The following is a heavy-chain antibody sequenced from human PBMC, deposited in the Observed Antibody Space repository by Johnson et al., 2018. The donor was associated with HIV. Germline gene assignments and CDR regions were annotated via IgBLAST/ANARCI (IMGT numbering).Heavy chain of an antibody. CDR3: ARDPSYSNDGPWNDAFDI. CDR1: GFTFDDYG. V-gene: IGHV3-20*04. J-gene: IGHJ3*02. D-gene: IGHD4-11*01. CDR2: INWNGGST. Sequence: VQLVESGGGVVQPGRSLRLSCAASGFTFDDYGVSWVRQAPGKGLEWVSGINWNGGSTGYADSVKGRFTISRDNAKNSLYLQMNSLRAEDTALYYCARDPSYSNDGPWNDAFDIWGQGTMVTVSS.